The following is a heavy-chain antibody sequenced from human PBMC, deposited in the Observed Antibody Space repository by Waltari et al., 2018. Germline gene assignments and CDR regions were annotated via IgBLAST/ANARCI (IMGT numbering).Heavy chain of an antibody. D-gene: IGHD2-15*01. CDR2: IYHSGST. CDR3: ASALGYCSGGSCYPDY. J-gene: IGHJ4*02. V-gene: IGHV4-38-2*01. Sequence: QVQLQESGPGLVKPSEPLSLTCAVSGYSISSGYYWGWIRPPPGKGLEWIGSIYHSGSTYYNPSLKSRVTISVDTSKNQFSLKLSSVTAADTAVYYCASALGYCSGGSCYPDYWGQGTLVTVSS. CDR1: GYSISSGYY.